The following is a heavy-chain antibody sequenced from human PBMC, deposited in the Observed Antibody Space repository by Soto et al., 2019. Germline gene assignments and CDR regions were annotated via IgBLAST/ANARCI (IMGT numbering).Heavy chain of an antibody. CDR2: ISSSSSYT. Sequence: GGSLRLSCAASGFTFSDYYMSWIRQAPGKGLEWVSYISSSSSYTNYADSVKGRFTISRDNAKNSLYLQMNSLRAEDTAVYYCARVLHDSSGYYPFDYWGQGTLVTVSS. CDR3: ARVLHDSSGYYPFDY. V-gene: IGHV3-11*06. J-gene: IGHJ4*02. D-gene: IGHD3-22*01. CDR1: GFTFSDYY.